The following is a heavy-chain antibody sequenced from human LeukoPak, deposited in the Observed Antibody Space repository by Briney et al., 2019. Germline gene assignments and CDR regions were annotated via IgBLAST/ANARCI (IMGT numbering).Heavy chain of an antibody. CDR1: GFTFSSYA. CDR3: ARGGFLRGATTPYFDY. J-gene: IGHJ4*02. CDR2: ISASGDRT. V-gene: IGHV3-23*01. Sequence: GGSLRLSCAASGFTFSSYAMSWVRQAPGRGLEWVSAISASGDRTYYADSVKGRFTISRDNAKNSLYLQMNSLRAEDTAVYYCARGGFLRGATTPYFDYWGQGTLVTVSS. D-gene: IGHD1-26*01.